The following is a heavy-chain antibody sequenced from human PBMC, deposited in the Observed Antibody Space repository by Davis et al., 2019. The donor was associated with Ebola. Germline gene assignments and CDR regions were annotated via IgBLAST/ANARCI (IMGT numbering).Heavy chain of an antibody. CDR1: GYTFTGYY. V-gene: IGHV1-2*06. Sequence: ASVKVSCKASGYTFTGYYMHWVRQAPGQGLEWMGRINPNSGGTNYAQKFQDRVTMTRDTSITTAYMELSKLRYDDTAVYYCAMTTVTAVDGIFYFDNWGQGTLVTVS. D-gene: IGHD4-17*01. CDR3: AMTTVTAVDGIFYFDN. CDR2: INPNSGGT. J-gene: IGHJ4*02.